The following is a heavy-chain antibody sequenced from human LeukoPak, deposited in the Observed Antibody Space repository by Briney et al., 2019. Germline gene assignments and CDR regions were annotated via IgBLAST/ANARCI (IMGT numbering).Heavy chain of an antibody. Sequence: PGGSLRLSCAASGFTFSGYGMHWVRQAPGKGVGWVAFIRYDGSNKYYADSVKGRFTISRDNSKNTLYLQMNSLRAEDTAVYYCAKLARSYGDYLSDYWGQGTLVTVSS. CDR2: IRYDGSNK. CDR3: AKLARSYGDYLSDY. CDR1: GFTFSGYG. D-gene: IGHD4-17*01. J-gene: IGHJ4*02. V-gene: IGHV3-30*02.